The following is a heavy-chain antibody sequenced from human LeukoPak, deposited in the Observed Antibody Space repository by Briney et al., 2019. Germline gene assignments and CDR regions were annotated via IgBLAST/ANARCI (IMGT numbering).Heavy chain of an antibody. Sequence: GSLGLSCAASGFNFIDYSMNWVRQAPGKGLEWISYIGISSGNTKYADSVKGRFTISRDKARNSLYLQMNSLRVEDTAVYYCARDHRYAFDNWGHGTLVTVSS. V-gene: IGHV3-48*01. J-gene: IGHJ4*01. CDR1: GFNFIDYS. D-gene: IGHD5-12*01. CDR3: ARDHRYAFDN. CDR2: IGISSGNT.